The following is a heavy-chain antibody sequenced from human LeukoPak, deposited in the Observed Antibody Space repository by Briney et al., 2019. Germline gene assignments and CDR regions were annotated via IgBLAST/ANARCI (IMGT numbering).Heavy chain of an antibody. V-gene: IGHV3-23*01. CDR2: ISGSGGST. Sequence: GGSLRLSCAASGFTFSSYAMNWVRQAPGKGLEWVSVISGSGGSTYYADSVKGRFTIPRDNSKNTLYLQMNSLRAEDTAVYYCAKAGMTTVVTFYWGQGTLVTVSS. CDR1: GFTFSSYA. CDR3: AKAGMTTVVTFY. D-gene: IGHD4-23*01. J-gene: IGHJ4*02.